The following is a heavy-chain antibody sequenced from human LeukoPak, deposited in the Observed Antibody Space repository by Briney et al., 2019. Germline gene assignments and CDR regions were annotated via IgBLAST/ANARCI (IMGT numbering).Heavy chain of an antibody. CDR1: GFTFSSYA. CDR2: MSYDGTSE. J-gene: IGHJ4*02. Sequence: GGSLRLSCAVSGFTFSSYAMHWVRQAPGKGLEWVAVMSYDGTSEYYADSVRGRFTISRDHSQNMLYLQMNGLRDEDTALYYCVRDRRDGKNLAYHFDFWGQGTLVTVSS. CDR3: VRDRRDGKNLAYHFDF. V-gene: IGHV3-30-3*01. D-gene: IGHD5-24*01.